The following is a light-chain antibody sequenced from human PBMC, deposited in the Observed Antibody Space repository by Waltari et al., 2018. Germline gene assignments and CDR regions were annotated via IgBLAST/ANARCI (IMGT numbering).Light chain of an antibody. CDR3: QQYDNLPLT. CDR2: DAS. Sequence: DIQMTQSPSSLSASVGDRVPITCQASQDIRNYLIWYQQKPGKAPKLLIYDASNLETGVPSRFSGSGSGTDFTFTISSLQPEDIATYYCQQYDNLPLTFGGGTKVELK. V-gene: IGKV1-33*01. CDR1: QDIRNY. J-gene: IGKJ4*01.